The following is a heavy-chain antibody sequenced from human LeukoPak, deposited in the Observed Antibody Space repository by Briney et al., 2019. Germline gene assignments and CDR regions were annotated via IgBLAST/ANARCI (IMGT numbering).Heavy chain of an antibody. V-gene: IGHV3-7*01. CDR2: IKQDGSEK. CDR3: ARDLYYDFWSGYYQYYYGMDV. Sequence: GGSLRLSCAASGFTFSSDWMSWVRQAPGKGVEWVANIKQDGSEKYYVDSVKGRFTISRDNAKNSLYLQMNSLRAEDTAVYYCARDLYYDFWSGYYQYYYGMDVWGQGTTVTVSS. J-gene: IGHJ6*02. D-gene: IGHD3-3*01. CDR1: GFTFSSDW.